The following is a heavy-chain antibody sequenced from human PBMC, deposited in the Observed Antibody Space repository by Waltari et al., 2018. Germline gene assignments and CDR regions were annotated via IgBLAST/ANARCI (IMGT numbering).Heavy chain of an antibody. CDR2: IRSKAYAETT. CDR3: TRVRGENYYYYYMDV. Sequence: EVQLVESGGGLVQPGRSLRLFCTASGFTFGDYAMSWVRQDPGKGMGWVGFIRSKAYAETTEYAASVKGRFTISRDDSKSIAYLQMNSLKTEDTAVYYCTRVRGENYYYYYMDVWGKGTTVTVSS. V-gene: IGHV3-49*04. J-gene: IGHJ6*03. D-gene: IGHD3-10*01. CDR1: GFTFGDYA.